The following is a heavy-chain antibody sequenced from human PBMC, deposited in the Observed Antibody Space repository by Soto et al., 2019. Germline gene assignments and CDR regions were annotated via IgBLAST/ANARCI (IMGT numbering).Heavy chain of an antibody. CDR3: ARSSGWRHVVGYKYGLDV. CDR1: GFIFSDY. J-gene: IGHJ6*02. Sequence: QVQLEESGGGLVKPGGSLRLSCTGSGFIFSDYMTWIRQAPGKGLEWVSYISGSGAYTKYADSVRGRFTISRDNAKNSLWLQINSLRAEDTAVYYCARSSGWRHVVGYKYGLDVWGQGTTVIVSS. D-gene: IGHD5-18*01. CDR2: ISGSGAYT. V-gene: IGHV3-11*06.